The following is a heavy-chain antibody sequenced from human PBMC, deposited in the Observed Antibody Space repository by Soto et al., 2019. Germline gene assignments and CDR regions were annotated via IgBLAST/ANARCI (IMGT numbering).Heavy chain of an antibody. D-gene: IGHD3-10*01. CDR3: ARVLYYGSGSDSPYGMDV. V-gene: IGHV1-69*01. CDR2: VSPPFRTS. J-gene: IGHJ6*02. Sequence: QVQLVQSGAEVKKPGSSVKVSCKTSGVSFNNNGIGWVRQAPGHGLEWMGGVSPPFRTSNYARKFQVRISITADASTGTVNLELSSLTSEDTAQYYCARVLYYGSGSDSPYGMDVWGQGTTVTVSS. CDR1: GVSFNNNG.